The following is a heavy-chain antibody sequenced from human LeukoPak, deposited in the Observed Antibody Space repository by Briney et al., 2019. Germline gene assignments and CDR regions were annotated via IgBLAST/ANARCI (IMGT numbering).Heavy chain of an antibody. D-gene: IGHD3-22*01. CDR1: GGSLNGHY. CDR2: GSDIGGT. V-gene: IGHV4-34*01. J-gene: IGHJ5*02. CDR3: TRDGPRSSGYPDT. Sequence: SETLSLTCAVYGGSLNGHYWSWIRQSPGKGLEWIGEGSDIGGTKFNPSLKSRVSISADTSKNQFSLKLTSMTAADTAVYYCTRDGPRSSGYPDTWGQGTRVTVSS.